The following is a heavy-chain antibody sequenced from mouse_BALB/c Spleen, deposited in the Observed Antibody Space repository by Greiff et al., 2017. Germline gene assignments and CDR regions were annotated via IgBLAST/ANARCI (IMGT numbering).Heavy chain of an antibody. J-gene: IGHJ4*01. CDR2: ISDGGSYT. D-gene: IGHD2-1*01. CDR3: ASPYGNYNYYAMDY. CDR1: GFTFSDYY. V-gene: IGHV5-4*02. Sequence: EVKVVESGGGLVKPGGSLKLSCAASGFTFSDYYMYWVRQTPEKRLEWVATISDGGSYTYYPDSVKGRFTISRDNAKNNLYLQMSSLKSEDTAMYYCASPYGNYNYYAMDYWGQGTSVTVSS.